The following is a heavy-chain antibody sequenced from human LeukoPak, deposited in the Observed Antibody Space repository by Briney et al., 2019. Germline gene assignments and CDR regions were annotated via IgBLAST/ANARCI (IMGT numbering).Heavy chain of an antibody. CDR2: INHSGST. CDR3: ARRWYYDSSGSMSDAFDI. CDR1: GGSFSGYY. Sequence: SETLSLTCAVYGGSFSGYYGSWIRQPPGKGLEWIGEINHSGSTNYNPSPKSRVTISVDTSKNQFSLKLSSVTAAETAVYYCARRWYYDSSGSMSDAFDIWGQGTMVTVSS. V-gene: IGHV4-34*01. D-gene: IGHD3-22*01. J-gene: IGHJ3*02.